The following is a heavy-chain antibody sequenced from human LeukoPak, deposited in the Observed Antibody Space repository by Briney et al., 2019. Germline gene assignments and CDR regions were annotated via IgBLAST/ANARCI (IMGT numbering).Heavy chain of an antibody. D-gene: IGHD3-3*01. V-gene: IGHV3-21*01. CDR3: ARDPYYDFWSGYYQGRPYNWFDP. CDR1: GFTFSSYS. CDR2: ISSSSSYI. J-gene: IGHJ5*02. Sequence: GGSLRLSCAASGFTFSSYSMNWVRQAPGKGLEWVSSISSSSSYIYYADSVKGRFTISRDNAKNSLYLQMNSLRAEDTAVYYCARDPYYDFWSGYYQGRPYNWFDPWGQGTLVTVSS.